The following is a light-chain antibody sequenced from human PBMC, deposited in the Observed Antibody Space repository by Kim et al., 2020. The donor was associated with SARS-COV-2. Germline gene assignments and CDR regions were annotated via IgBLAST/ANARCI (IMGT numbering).Light chain of an antibody. Sequence: QSITSSCTGTSSDVGGYNYVSWYQQHPGKVPKLMIYDVTKRPSGVSNRFSGSKSGNTASLTISGLQAEDEADYYCSSYTSSSTSYVFGTGTKVTVL. CDR2: DVT. J-gene: IGLJ1*01. CDR3: SSYTSSSTSYV. CDR1: SSDVGGYNY. V-gene: IGLV2-14*04.